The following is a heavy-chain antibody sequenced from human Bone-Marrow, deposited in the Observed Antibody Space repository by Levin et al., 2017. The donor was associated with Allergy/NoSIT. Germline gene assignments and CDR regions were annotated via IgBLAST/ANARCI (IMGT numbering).Heavy chain of an antibody. CDR3: ARDGFCNASKCHTGAFDV. CDR2: IGGAGRRT. Sequence: PGESLKISCVATGFKFDIYAVSWVRQIPGKGLEWVSTIGGAGRRTFYEDSVKGRFTISRDNSKNTIYLQLNSLRAEDTAVYYCARDGFCNASKCHTGAFDVWGQGTMVTVSS. J-gene: IGHJ3*01. D-gene: IGHD2-2*03. CDR1: GFKFDIYA. V-gene: IGHV3-23*01.